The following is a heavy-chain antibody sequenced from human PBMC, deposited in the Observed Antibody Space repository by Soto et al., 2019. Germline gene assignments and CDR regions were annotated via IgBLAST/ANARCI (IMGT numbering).Heavy chain of an antibody. D-gene: IGHD2-8*01. CDR2: ISSSSSTI. CDR3: AREYLRLMGWYFDL. Sequence: EVQLVESGGGLVQPGGSLRLSCAASGFTFSSYSMNWVRQAPGKGLEWVSYISSSSSTIYYADSVKGRFTISRDNAKNSLYLQMNSLRAEDTAVYYCAREYLRLMGWYFDLWGRGTLVTVSS. J-gene: IGHJ2*01. CDR1: GFTFSSYS. V-gene: IGHV3-48*01.